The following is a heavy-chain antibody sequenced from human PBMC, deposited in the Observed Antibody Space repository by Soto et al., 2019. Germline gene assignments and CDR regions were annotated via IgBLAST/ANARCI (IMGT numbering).Heavy chain of an antibody. D-gene: IGHD2-15*01. J-gene: IGHJ3*02. Sequence: QVQLVESGGGVVQPGRSLRLSCAASGFTFSSYGMQWVRQAPGKGLEWVAVIWYDGSNKYYADSVKGRFTISRDNSKNTLYMQMNSLRAEDTAVYYCAIDGAYCSGGSYYNYAFDIGGQGTMVTVSS. CDR3: AIDGAYCSGGSYYNYAFDI. CDR2: IWYDGSNK. CDR1: GFTFSSYG. V-gene: IGHV3-33*01.